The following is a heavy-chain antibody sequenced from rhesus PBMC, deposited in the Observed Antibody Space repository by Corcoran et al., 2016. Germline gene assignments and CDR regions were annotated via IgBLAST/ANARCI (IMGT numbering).Heavy chain of an antibody. CDR2: INSGGGST. D-gene: IGHD7-45*01. CDR1: VFTFSSCG. V-gene: IGHV3S5*01. CDR3: ATSLGIGYYGLDS. J-gene: IGHJ6*01. Sequence: EVQLVETGGGLVQPGGSLKRSCAASVFTFSSCGMSWVRQAPGKGLEWISAINSGGGSTYYADSVKGRFTISRDNSKNTLSLQMNSRRAEDTAVYYCATSLGIGYYGLDSWGQGVVVTVSS.